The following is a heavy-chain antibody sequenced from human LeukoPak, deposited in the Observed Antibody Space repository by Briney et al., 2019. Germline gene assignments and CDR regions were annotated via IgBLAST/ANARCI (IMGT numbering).Heavy chain of an antibody. V-gene: IGHV3-23*01. CDR3: AKARGATYGTYYFDY. Sequence: GALRLSCAASGFTFSSYAMNWVGQAPGKGLEWVSISGSGGDTYYADSVKGRFTISRDNSKNTLYLQMNSLRAEDTAVYYCAKARGATYGTYYFDYWGQGTLVTVSS. D-gene: IGHD4/OR15-4a*01. CDR1: GFTFSSYA. CDR2: SGSGGDT. J-gene: IGHJ4*02.